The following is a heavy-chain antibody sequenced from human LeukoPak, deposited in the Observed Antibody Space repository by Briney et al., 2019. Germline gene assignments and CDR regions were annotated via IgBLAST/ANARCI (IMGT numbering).Heavy chain of an antibody. Sequence: GASVKVSCRASGYTFTGHYIHWVRQTPGQGLEWMGRVNPNSGGTIYAQRFQGRVTMTRDTSITTGYMELSRLTSDDTAVYYCAREGCGTTSCYGWFDPWGQGTLVTVSS. D-gene: IGHD2-2*01. V-gene: IGHV1-2*06. CDR3: AREGCGTTSCYGWFDP. J-gene: IGHJ5*02. CDR1: GYTFTGHY. CDR2: VNPNSGGT.